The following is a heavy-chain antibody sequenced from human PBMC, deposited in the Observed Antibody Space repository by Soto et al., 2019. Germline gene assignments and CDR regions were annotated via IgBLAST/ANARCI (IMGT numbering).Heavy chain of an antibody. D-gene: IGHD3-10*01. J-gene: IGHJ5*02. CDR2: INHSGST. Sequence: SETLSLTCAVYGGSFSGYYWSWIRQPPGKGLEWIGEINHSGSTNYNPSLKSRVTISVDTSKNQFSLKLSSVTAADTAVYYCASFRGSGSLNLFDPWGQGTLVTVSS. V-gene: IGHV4-34*01. CDR3: ASFRGSGSLNLFDP. CDR1: GGSFSGYY.